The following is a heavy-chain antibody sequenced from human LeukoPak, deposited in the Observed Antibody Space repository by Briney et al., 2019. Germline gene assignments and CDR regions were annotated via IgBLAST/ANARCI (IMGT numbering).Heavy chain of an antibody. V-gene: IGHV4-59*01. CDR2: IYYSGST. J-gene: IGHJ6*03. CDR3: ARDGSGSHYYYYYYMDV. CDR1: GGSISSYY. D-gene: IGHD1-26*01. Sequence: PSEALSLTCTVSGGSISSYYWSWIRQPPGKGLEWIGYIYYSGSTNYNPSLKSRVTISVDTSKNQFSLKLSSVTAADTAVYYCARDGSGSHYYYYYYMDVWGKGATVTVSS.